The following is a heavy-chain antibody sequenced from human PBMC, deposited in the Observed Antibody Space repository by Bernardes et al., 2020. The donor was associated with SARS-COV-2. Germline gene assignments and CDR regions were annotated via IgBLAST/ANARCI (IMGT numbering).Heavy chain of an antibody. J-gene: IGHJ5*02. Sequence: GGSLRLSCAASGFPFSSYAMHWVRQAPGKGLEWVAVISYDGTNKYYADSVKGRFTISRDNSKNTLDLQMNSLRAEDTAVYYCARGLYYDTNGQYNWLDPWGQGAPVTVSS. CDR1: GFPFSSYA. D-gene: IGHD3-22*01. CDR3: ARGLYYDTNGQYNWLDP. V-gene: IGHV3-30*04. CDR2: ISYDGTNK.